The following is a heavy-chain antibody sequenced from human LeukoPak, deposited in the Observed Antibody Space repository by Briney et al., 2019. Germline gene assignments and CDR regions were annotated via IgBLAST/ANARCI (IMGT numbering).Heavy chain of an antibody. CDR2: FDPEDGET. V-gene: IGHV1-24*01. CDR3: ARDSHYGSGRPYYYMDV. Sequence: GASVKVSCKVSGYTLTELSMHWVRQAPGKGLEWMGGFDPEDGETIYAQKFQGRVTMTRDTSISTAYMELSRLRSDDTAVYYCARDSHYGSGRPYYYMDVWGKGTTVTVSS. D-gene: IGHD3-10*01. J-gene: IGHJ6*03. CDR1: GYTLTELS.